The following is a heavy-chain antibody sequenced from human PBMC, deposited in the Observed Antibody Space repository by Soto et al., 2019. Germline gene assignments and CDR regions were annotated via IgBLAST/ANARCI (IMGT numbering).Heavy chain of an antibody. D-gene: IGHD3-3*01. J-gene: IGHJ4*02. CDR2: IYRSGST. V-gene: IGHV4-38-2*02. CDR1: GYSISSGNY. CDR3: ARDPGRGVSLFGLRSWSDY. Sequence: SETLSLTCAVSGYSISSGNYWGWLRQPPRRGLVWIESIYRSGSTYYNPSLKSRVTISVDTSKNQLSLKLSTVTAADTAVYYCARDPGRGVSLFGLRSWSDYWGQGTLVTVSS.